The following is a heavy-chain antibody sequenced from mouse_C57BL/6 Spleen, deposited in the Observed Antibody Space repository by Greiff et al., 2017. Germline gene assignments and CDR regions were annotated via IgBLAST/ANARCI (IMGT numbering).Heavy chain of an antibody. CDR3: TRGDGGYLFAY. J-gene: IGHJ3*01. V-gene: IGHV1-15*01. CDR1: GYTFTDYE. D-gene: IGHD2-3*01. Sequence: QVQLQQSGAELVRPGASVTLSCKASGYTFTDYEMHWVKQTPVHGLEWIGAIDPETGGTAYNQKFKGKAILTADKSSSTAYMELRSLTSEDSAVYYCTRGDGGYLFAYWGQGTLVTVSA. CDR2: IDPETGGT.